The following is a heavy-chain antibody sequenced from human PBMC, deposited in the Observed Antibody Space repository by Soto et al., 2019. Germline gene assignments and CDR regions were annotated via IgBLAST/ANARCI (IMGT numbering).Heavy chain of an antibody. CDR3: GRCRTDSYAMDV. Sequence: WASVNVSCKASGYSFTSYGISWVRQAPGQGPEWMGWISPYNGNTNYAQKVKGRVIMTKDISTNAVYLELRSLRFDDTATYYCGRCRTDSYAMDVWGQGTTVTVS. V-gene: IGHV1-18*01. J-gene: IGHJ6*02. CDR1: GYSFTSYG. D-gene: IGHD2-8*02. CDR2: ISPYNGNT.